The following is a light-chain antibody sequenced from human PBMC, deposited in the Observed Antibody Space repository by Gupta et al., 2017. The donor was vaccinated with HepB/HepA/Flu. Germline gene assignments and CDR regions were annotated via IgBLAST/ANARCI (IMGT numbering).Light chain of an antibody. V-gene: IGKV3-11*01. Sequence: EIVLTQSPATLALSPGERATLSCRASESIRSYLAWYQQKPGQAPRLLISDASNRATGITARFSGSGDGTDFTLTVSSLEPEDFAVYYCQRRTNGHHHVTFGGGTMVEIK. CDR1: ESIRSY. J-gene: IGKJ4*01. CDR3: QRRTNGHHHVT. CDR2: DAS.